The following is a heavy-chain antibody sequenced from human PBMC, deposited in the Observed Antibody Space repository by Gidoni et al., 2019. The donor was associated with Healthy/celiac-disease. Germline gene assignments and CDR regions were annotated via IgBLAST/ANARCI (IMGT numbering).Heavy chain of an antibody. CDR3: ARGNVTTSVDIVVVPAAMDY. Sequence: GLEWMGGIIPIFGTANYAQKFQGRVTITADESTSTAYMELSSLRSEDTAVYYCARGNVTTSVDIVVVPAAMDYWGQGTLVTVSS. CDR2: IIPIFGTA. J-gene: IGHJ4*02. V-gene: IGHV1-69*01. D-gene: IGHD2-2*03.